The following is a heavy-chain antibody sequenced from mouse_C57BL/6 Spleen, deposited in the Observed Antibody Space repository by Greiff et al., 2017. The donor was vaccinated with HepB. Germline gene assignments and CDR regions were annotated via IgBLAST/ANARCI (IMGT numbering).Heavy chain of an antibody. CDR2: ISSGGDYI. J-gene: IGHJ2*01. CDR3: TRDSIYDYDGYYFDY. Sequence: EVKLVESGEGLVKPGGSLKLSCAASGFTFSSYAMSWVRQTPEKRLEWVAYISSGGDYIYYADTVKGRFTISRDNARNTLYLQMSSLKSEDTAMYYCTRDSIYDYDGYYFDYWGQGTTLTVSS. CDR1: GFTFSSYA. V-gene: IGHV5-9-1*02. D-gene: IGHD2-4*01.